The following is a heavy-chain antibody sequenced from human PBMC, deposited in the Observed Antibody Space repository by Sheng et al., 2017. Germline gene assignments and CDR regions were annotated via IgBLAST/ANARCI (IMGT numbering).Heavy chain of an antibody. J-gene: IGHJ5*02. CDR2: IMPMLGAP. V-gene: IGHV1-69*13. CDR3: ARDLGYIYGYHYYDP. D-gene: IGHD5-18*01. Sequence: LEQSGAEVKKPGSSVKVSCKGSGGSLSNYIISWMRQAPGQGFEWMGGIMPMLGAPNYAQKFQGRVTMTADESTNTVYMELSSLRYDDTGIYYCARDLGYIYGYHYYDPWGQGTLVTVTS. CDR1: GGSLSNYI.